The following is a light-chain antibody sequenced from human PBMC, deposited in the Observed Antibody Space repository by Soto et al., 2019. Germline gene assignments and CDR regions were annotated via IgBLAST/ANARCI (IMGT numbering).Light chain of an antibody. CDR2: EVS. V-gene: IGKV2-29*01. CDR3: QQYGSSLWT. J-gene: IGKJ1*01. Sequence: DVVMTQTPLSLAVAPGQPASISCKSSQSLLHITGETFLFWYLQKPGQSPQLLIYEVSTRVSGVPDRFSGSGSGTDFTLTISRLEPEDFAVYYCQQYGSSLWTFGQGTKVDIK. CDR1: QSLLHITGETF.